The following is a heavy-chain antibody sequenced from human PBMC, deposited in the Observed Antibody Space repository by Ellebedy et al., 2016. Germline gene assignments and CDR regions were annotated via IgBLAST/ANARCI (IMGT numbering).Heavy chain of an antibody. CDR3: ARDQGFLRFLDY. J-gene: IGHJ4*02. D-gene: IGHD5-12*01. CDR2: INHSGST. CDR1: GGSFSDYY. Sequence: SETLSLTXAVYGGSFSDYYWSWIRQPPGKGLEWIGEINHSGSTNYNPSLKSRVTISVDTSKKQFSLKLTSVTAADTAVYYCARDQGFLRFLDYWGQGALVTVSS. V-gene: IGHV4-34*01.